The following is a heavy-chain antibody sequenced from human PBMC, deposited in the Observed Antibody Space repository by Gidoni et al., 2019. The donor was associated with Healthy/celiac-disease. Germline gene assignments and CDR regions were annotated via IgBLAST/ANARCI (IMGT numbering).Heavy chain of an antibody. Sequence: QVQLVQSGAEVKKPGASVKVSCKASGYTFTGYYMPWVRQAPGQGLEWMGRINPNSGGTNYAQKFQGRVTMTRDTSISTAYMELSRLRSDDTAVYYCARDGSGWHKPVFEKETNDYWGQGTLVTVSS. CDR3: ARDGSGWHKPVFEKETNDY. V-gene: IGHV1-2*06. D-gene: IGHD6-19*01. J-gene: IGHJ4*02. CDR1: GYTFTGYY. CDR2: INPNSGGT.